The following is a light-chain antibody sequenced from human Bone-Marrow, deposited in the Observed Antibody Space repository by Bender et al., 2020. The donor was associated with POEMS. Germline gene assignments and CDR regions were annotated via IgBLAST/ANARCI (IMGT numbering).Light chain of an antibody. J-gene: IGLJ1*01. CDR2: DDR. Sequence: SYVLTQPHSVSVAPGQTAAITCGGDNIGRKSVHWYQQKAGQAPVLVLYDDRDRPRGIPERFSGSNSGNTATLSISRVEVGDEADYYCQVWDSSSDHFVFGTGTKVTVL. CDR3: QVWDSSSDHFV. V-gene: IGLV3-21*02. CDR1: NIGRKS.